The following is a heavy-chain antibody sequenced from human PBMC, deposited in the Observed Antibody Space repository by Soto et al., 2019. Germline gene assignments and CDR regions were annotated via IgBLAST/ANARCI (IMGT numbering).Heavy chain of an antibody. V-gene: IGHV2-5*02. CDR1: GFSLTNSGVG. D-gene: IGHD5-18*01. Sequence: QITLKESGPTLVKPTQTLTLTCTCSGFSLTNSGVGVGWIRQPPGKALEWLAVIYWDDDKRYSLSLKSRLTITKDTSKNQVVLKMTNMDPVDTGTYYCAHTFGFSYGRGWGQGTLVTVSS. CDR3: AHTFGFSYGRG. J-gene: IGHJ4*02. CDR2: IYWDDDK.